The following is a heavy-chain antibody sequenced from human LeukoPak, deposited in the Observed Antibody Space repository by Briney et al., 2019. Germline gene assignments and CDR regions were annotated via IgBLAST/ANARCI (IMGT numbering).Heavy chain of an antibody. CDR1: GYTFTSYG. Sequence: GASVKVSCKASGYTFTSYGISWVRQAPGQGLEWMGWISAYNGNTNYAQKLQGRVTITADKSTSTANMELSSLRSEDTAVYYCASGDDHFDYWGQGTLVTVSS. J-gene: IGHJ4*02. CDR2: ISAYNGNT. CDR3: ASGDDHFDY. D-gene: IGHD1-1*01. V-gene: IGHV1-18*01.